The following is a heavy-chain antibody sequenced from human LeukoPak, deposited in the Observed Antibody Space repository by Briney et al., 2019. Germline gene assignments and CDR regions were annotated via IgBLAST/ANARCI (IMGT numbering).Heavy chain of an antibody. V-gene: IGHV3-23*01. Sequence: GGSLRLSCAASGFTFSTYAMSWVRQAPGKGLEWVSGISGSGRSTYYADSVRGRFTISRDNAKNTLYLQVNSLRAEDTAVYYCAKDGSIDIWFGLDYWGQGTLVTVSS. D-gene: IGHD3-10*01. J-gene: IGHJ4*02. CDR3: AKDGSIDIWFGLDY. CDR1: GFTFSTYA. CDR2: ISGSGRST.